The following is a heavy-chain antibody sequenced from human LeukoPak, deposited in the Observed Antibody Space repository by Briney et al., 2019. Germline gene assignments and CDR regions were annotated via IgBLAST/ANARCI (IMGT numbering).Heavy chain of an antibody. J-gene: IGHJ4*02. CDR3: ATRAYYYYDSSGYYFDY. Sequence: GGSLRLSCAASGFTFSSYWMHWVRQAPGKGLVWVSRINTDGSSTTYADSAKGRFTISRDNARNTLYLQMNSLRAEDTAVYYCATRAYYYYDSSGYYFDYWGQGTLVTVSS. CDR2: INTDGSST. CDR1: GFTFSSYW. D-gene: IGHD3-22*01. V-gene: IGHV3-74*01.